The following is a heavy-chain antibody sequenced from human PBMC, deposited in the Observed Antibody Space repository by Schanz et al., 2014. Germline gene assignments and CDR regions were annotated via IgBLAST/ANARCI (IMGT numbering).Heavy chain of an antibody. D-gene: IGHD3-10*02. CDR3: AKNQYDDVDLSSFYFDF. CDR2: ITYNGGTI. J-gene: IGHJ4*02. Sequence: EVQLLESGGGLVQPGGSLRLSCAASGITFSSHSFNWVRQAPGKGLEWISYITYNGGTIYYADSVKGRFTISRDSSKNTLYLQMNSLRPEDTAIYYCAKNQYDDVDLSSFYFDFWGQGTLVNDSS. CDR1: GITFSSHS. V-gene: IGHV3-48*04.